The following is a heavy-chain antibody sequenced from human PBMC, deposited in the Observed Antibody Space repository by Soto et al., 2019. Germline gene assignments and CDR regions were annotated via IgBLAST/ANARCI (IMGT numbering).Heavy chain of an antibody. J-gene: IGHJ6*02. Sequence: QVQVVESGGGVVQAGRSLRLSCEVSGFTFSRYGMHWVRQAPGKGLEWVASIWYDGSNKNYGDSVKGRFTVSRDDLKNTVYLQMKSLRVEDTAVYYCARDIEFVDIVSTIVLHYSFSAMDVWGQGTTVTVSS. V-gene: IGHV3-33*01. CDR2: IWYDGSNK. CDR3: ARDIEFVDIVSTIVLHYSFSAMDV. D-gene: IGHD5-12*01. CDR1: GFTFSRYG.